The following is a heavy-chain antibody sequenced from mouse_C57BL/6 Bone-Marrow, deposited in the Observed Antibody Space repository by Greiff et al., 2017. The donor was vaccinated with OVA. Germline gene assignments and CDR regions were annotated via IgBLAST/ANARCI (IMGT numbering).Heavy chain of an antibody. V-gene: IGHV1-74*01. CDR2: IHPSDSDT. J-gene: IGHJ1*03. CDR1: GYTFTSYW. Sequence: QVQLQQPGAELVKPGASVKVSCKASGYTFTSYWMHWVKQRPGQGLEWIGRIHPSDSDTNYNQKFKGKATLTVDKSSSTAYMQLSSLTSEDSAVYYCAVSSRSYEGGYFDVWGTGTTVTVSS. CDR3: AVSSRSYEGGYFDV. D-gene: IGHD1-1*01.